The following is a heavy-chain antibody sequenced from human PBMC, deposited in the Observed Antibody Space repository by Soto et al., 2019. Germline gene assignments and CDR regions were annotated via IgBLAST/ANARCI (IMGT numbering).Heavy chain of an antibody. V-gene: IGHV3-30*18. CDR3: AKARTFGGVIVPFGY. CDR1: GSTFSSYG. Sequence: GGSLRLSCAASGSTFSSYGMHWVRQAPGKGLEWVAVISYDGSNKYYADSVKGRFTISRDNSKNTLYLQMNSLRAEDTAVYYCAKARTFGGVIVPFGYWGQGTLVTVSS. CDR2: ISYDGSNK. J-gene: IGHJ4*02. D-gene: IGHD3-16*02.